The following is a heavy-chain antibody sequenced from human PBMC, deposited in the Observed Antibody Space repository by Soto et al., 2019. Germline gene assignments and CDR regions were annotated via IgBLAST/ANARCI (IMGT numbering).Heavy chain of an antibody. Sequence: QVQLQESGPGLVKPSQTLSLTCTVSGGSISSGDYYWSWIRQPPGKGLEWIGYIYYSGSTYYKPSLKSRVTISVDTSKNQFSLKLSSVTAADTAVYYCARVLITFGRGKDWFDPWGQGTLGNVSS. CDR1: GGSISSGDYY. CDR3: ARVLITFGRGKDWFDP. V-gene: IGHV4-30-4*01. CDR2: IYYSGST. J-gene: IGHJ5*02. D-gene: IGHD3-16*01.